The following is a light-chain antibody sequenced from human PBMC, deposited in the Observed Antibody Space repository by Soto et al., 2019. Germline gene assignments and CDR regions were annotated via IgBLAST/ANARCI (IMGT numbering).Light chain of an antibody. CDR2: LGS. CDR1: QSLLHSDGKTY. Sequence: DIVMTQTPLSLSVTPGQPASISCKSSQSLLHSDGKTYLYWYLQKPGQSPQLLIYLGSNRASGVPDRFSGSGSGTDFTLKISRVEAEDVGVYYCMQPLQTPWTFGQGTKVEIK. CDR3: MQPLQTPWT. J-gene: IGKJ1*01. V-gene: IGKV2-28*01.